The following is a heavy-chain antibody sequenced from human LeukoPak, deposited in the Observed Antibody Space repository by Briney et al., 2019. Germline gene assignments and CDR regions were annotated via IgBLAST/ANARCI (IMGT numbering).Heavy chain of an antibody. D-gene: IGHD3-22*01. Sequence: PSETLSLTCTVSGGSISSYYWSWIRQPPGKGLEWIGYIYYSGSTNYNPSLKSRVTISVDTSKNQFSLKLSSVTAADTAVYYCARHAPGSSGDYSKFDYWGQGTLVTVSS. CDR1: GGSISSYY. CDR3: ARHAPGSSGDYSKFDY. V-gene: IGHV4-59*08. CDR2: IYYSGST. J-gene: IGHJ4*02.